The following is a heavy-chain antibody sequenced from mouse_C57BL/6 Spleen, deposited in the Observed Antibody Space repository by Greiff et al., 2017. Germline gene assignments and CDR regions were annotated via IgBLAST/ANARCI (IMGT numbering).Heavy chain of an antibody. V-gene: IGHV1-52*01. D-gene: IGHD1-1*02. J-gene: IGHJ4*01. CDR3: ARGVAYYAMDY. Sequence: QVQLQQPGAELVRPGSSVKLSCKASGYTFTSYWMHWVKQRPIQGLEWIGNIDPSDSETHYNQKFKDKATLTVDKSSSTAYMHLSSLTSEDSAVYYCARGVAYYAMDYWGQGTSVTVSS. CDR2: IDPSDSET. CDR1: GYTFTSYW.